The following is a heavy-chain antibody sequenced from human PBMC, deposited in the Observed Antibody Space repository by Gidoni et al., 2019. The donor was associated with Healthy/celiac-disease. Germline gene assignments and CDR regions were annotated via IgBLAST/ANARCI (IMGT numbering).Heavy chain of an antibody. J-gene: IGHJ6*02. CDR2: IYTSGST. Sequence: QVQLQESGPGLVKPSETLSLTCTVSGGSISSYYWSWIRQHAGKGLEWIGRIYTSGSTNYNPALKSRVTMSVDTSKNQFSLKLSSVTAADTAVYYCARDPGMGWGIWFGELLSGYYYYGMDVWGQGTTVTVSS. CDR1: GGSISSYY. CDR3: ARDPGMGWGIWFGELLSGYYYYGMDV. D-gene: IGHD3-10*01. V-gene: IGHV4-4*07.